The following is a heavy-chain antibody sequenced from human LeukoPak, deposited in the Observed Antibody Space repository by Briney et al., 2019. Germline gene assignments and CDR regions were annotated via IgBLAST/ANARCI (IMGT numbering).Heavy chain of an antibody. V-gene: IGHV3-48*01. CDR1: GFTFSSYS. D-gene: IGHD2-2*01. Sequence: PGGSLRLSCAASGFTFSSYSMNWVRQAPGKGLEWVSYISSGSSTIYYADSVEGRFTISRDNAKNSLYLQMNSLRAEDTAVYYCAGYCSSVSCRNIDYWGQGTLVTVSS. CDR2: ISSGSSTI. J-gene: IGHJ4*02. CDR3: AGYCSSVSCRNIDY.